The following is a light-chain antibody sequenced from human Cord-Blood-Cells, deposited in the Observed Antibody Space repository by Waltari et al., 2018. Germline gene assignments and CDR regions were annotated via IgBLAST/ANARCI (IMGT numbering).Light chain of an antibody. CDR1: RSVSSH. CDR2: GAS. Sequence: DIVMTQSPATLSVSPGERATLSCRASRSVSSHLAWYQQKPGQAPRLLIYGASTRATGIPARFSGSGSGTEFTLTISSLQSEDFAVYYCQQYNNWPPWTFGQGTKVEIK. CDR3: QQYNNWPPWT. J-gene: IGKJ1*01. V-gene: IGKV3-15*01.